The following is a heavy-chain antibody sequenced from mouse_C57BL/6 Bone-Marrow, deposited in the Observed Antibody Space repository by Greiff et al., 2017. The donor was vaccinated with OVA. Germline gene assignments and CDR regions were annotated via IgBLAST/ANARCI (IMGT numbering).Heavy chain of an antibody. D-gene: IGHD1-2*01. CDR1: GYTFTSYW. CDR3: ARGVCLIYYDAMDY. J-gene: IGHJ4*01. V-gene: IGHV1-52*01. CDR2: IDPSDSET. Sequence: VQLQQPGAELVRPGSSVKLSCKASGYTFTSYWMHWVKQRPIQGLEWIGNIDPSDSETHYNQKFKDKATLTVDKSSSTAYMQLSSLTSEDSAVDYCARGVCLIYYDAMDYWGQGTSVTVSS.